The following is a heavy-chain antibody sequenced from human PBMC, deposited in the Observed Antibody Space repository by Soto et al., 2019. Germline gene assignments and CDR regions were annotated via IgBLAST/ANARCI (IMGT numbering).Heavy chain of an antibody. J-gene: IGHJ4*02. CDR3: ARASREKIVVVPAASHFDY. D-gene: IGHD2-2*01. V-gene: IGHV3-21*01. Sequence: GGSLRLSCAASGFTFSSYSMNWVRQAPGKGLEWVSSISSSSSYIYYADSVKGRFTISRDNAKNSLYLQMNSLRAEDTAVYYCARASREKIVVVPAASHFDYWGQGTLVTVSS. CDR2: ISSSSSYI. CDR1: GFTFSSYS.